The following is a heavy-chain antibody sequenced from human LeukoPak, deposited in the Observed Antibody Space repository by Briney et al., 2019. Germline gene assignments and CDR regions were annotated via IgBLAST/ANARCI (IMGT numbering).Heavy chain of an antibody. CDR1: GGSISSGGYY. Sequence: PSQTLSLTCTVSGGSISSGGYYWSWIRQHPGKGLEWIGYIYYSGSTYYNPSLKSRVTISVDTSKNQFSLKLSSVAAADTAVYYCARGDTVINFDYWGQGTLVTVSS. J-gene: IGHJ4*02. V-gene: IGHV4-31*03. D-gene: IGHD4-17*01. CDR2: IYYSGST. CDR3: ARGDTVINFDY.